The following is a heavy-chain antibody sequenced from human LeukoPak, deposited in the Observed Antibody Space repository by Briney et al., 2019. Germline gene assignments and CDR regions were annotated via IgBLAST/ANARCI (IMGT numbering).Heavy chain of an antibody. V-gene: IGHV3-9*01. CDR3: AKHLTTTNTYIFFGLDV. CDR1: GYSFKDYG. J-gene: IGHJ6*02. Sequence: GGSLRPSCAATGYSFKDYGMHWVRQPPGKGLEWVSAINWNGGGTDYADSVKGRFTIFRDNAKNSLYLQLSSLRPEDTALYYCAKHLTTTNTYIFFGLDVWGQGTSVTVSS. D-gene: IGHD1-1*01. CDR2: INWNGGGT.